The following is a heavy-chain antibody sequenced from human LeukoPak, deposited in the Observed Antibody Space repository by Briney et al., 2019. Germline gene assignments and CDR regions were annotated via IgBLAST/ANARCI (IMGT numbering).Heavy chain of an antibody. D-gene: IGHD3-3*01. CDR2: ISSSGTTV. V-gene: IGHV3-11*04. Sequence: GGSLRLSCAASGFTFSDYYMTWIRQAPGKGLEWVSYISSSGTTVYYADSVKGRFTISRDNARNSLYLQMNSLRAEDTAVYYCARDNADYDFWSGYSKFYVVESPKIGDWFDPWGQGTLVTVSS. CDR1: GFTFSDYY. J-gene: IGHJ5*02. CDR3: ARDNADYDFWSGYSKFYVVESPKIGDWFDP.